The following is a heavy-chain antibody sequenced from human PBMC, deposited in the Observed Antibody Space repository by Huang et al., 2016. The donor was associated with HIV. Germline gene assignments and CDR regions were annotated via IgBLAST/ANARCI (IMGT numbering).Heavy chain of an antibody. V-gene: IGHV3-30-3*01. CDR2: ISNDGTTT. D-gene: IGHD5-12*01. J-gene: IGHJ3*02. Sequence: QGQLVEAGGGVVRPGRSRRLCCAASGFSFSNYAMHWVRQAPGKRLEWVTFISNDGTTTYYANSVKGRFTISRDNFKNTLYLQMNRLRGDDTAVYYCTREYTVAGAFDIWGQGTMVTVSS. CDR1: GFSFSNYA. CDR3: TREYTVAGAFDI.